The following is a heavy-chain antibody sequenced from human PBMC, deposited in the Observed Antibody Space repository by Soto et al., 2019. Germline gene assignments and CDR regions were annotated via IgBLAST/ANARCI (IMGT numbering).Heavy chain of an antibody. CDR3: AKSRYSDSSGDFYDY. D-gene: IGHD3-22*01. CDR2: IKSDGSST. CDR1: GFIFSSYW. Sequence: GGSLRLSCAASGFIFSSYWMHWVRQAPGKGLVWVSRIKSDGSSTTYADSVKGRFTISRDNARNTLYLQMNSLRAEDTAVYYCAKSRYSDSSGDFYDYWGQGTLVTVSS. V-gene: IGHV3-74*01. J-gene: IGHJ4*02.